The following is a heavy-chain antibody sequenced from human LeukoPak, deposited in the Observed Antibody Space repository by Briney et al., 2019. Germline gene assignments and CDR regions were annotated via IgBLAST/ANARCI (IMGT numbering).Heavy chain of an antibody. D-gene: IGHD2-2*01. CDR3: TTEIDCCSTSCEWFDP. Sequence: PGGSLRLSCAASGFTFSNAWMSWVRQAPGKGLEWVGRIKSKTDGGTTDYAAPVKGRFTISRDDSKNTLYLQMNSLKTEDTAVYYCTTEIDCCSTSCEWFDPWGQGTLVTVSS. J-gene: IGHJ5*02. CDR2: IKSKTDGGTT. CDR1: GFTFSNAW. V-gene: IGHV3-15*01.